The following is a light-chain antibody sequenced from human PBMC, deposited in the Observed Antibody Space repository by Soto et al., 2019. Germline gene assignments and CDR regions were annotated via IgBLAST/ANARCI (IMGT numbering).Light chain of an antibody. CDR3: SSYAGSNIFYV. V-gene: IGLV2-8*01. J-gene: IGLJ1*01. Sequence: QSVLTQPPSASGSPGQSFTISCTGTISDVCGYNYVSWYQQHPGKAPKLMIYEVSKRPSGVPDRFSGSKSGNKAYLTVSGLQAEDEPDYYCSSYAGSNIFYVFGTG. CDR1: ISDVCGYNY. CDR2: EVS.